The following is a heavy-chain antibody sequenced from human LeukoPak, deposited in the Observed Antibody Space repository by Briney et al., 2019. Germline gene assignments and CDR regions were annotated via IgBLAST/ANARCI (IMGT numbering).Heavy chain of an antibody. V-gene: IGHV1-24*01. CDR3: AAESNYRGYDSVAFDI. CDR1: GYALTELS. CDR2: YDPEDGAI. Sequence: GASVKVSCKVSGYALTELSMHWVRQAPGKGLEWMGGYDPEDGAIIYAQKFQGRATVTEDTSTDTAHMELSRLTSEDTAVYYCAAESNYRGYDSVAFDIWGQGTMVIVSS. J-gene: IGHJ3*02. D-gene: IGHD5-12*01.